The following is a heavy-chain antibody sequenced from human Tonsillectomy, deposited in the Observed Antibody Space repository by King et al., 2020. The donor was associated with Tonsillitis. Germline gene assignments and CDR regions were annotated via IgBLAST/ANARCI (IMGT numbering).Heavy chain of an antibody. CDR3: AKDLGDMVVVVAAAYYYYGMDV. D-gene: IGHD2-15*01. J-gene: IGHJ6*02. Sequence: VQLVESGGGVVQPGRSLRLSCAASGFTFSSYGMHWVRQAPGKGLEWVAVISYDGSNKYYADSVKGRFTISRDNSKNTLYLQMNSVRAEDTAGYYCAKDLGDMVVVVAAAYYYYGMDVWGQGTTVTVSS. V-gene: IGHV3-30*18. CDR1: GFTFSSYG. CDR2: ISYDGSNK.